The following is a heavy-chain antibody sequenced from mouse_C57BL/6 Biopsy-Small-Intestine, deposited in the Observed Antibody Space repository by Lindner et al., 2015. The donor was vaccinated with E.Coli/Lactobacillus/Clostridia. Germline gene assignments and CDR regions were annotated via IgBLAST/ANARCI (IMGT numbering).Heavy chain of an antibody. D-gene: IGHD2-4*01. V-gene: IGHV1-9*01. Sequence: VQLQESGAELMKPGASVKLSCKATGYTFTGYWIEWVKQRPGHGLEWIGEILPGSGITKYNEKFKGKATFTADTSSNTAYMQLSSLTTEDSAIYYCAREGHYDYDVLDYWGQGTXLTVSS. CDR3: AREGHYDYDVLDY. CDR2: ILPGSGIT. J-gene: IGHJ2*01. CDR1: GYTFTGYW.